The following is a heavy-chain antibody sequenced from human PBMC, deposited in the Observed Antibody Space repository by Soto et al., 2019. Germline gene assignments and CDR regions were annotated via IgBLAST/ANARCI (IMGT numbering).Heavy chain of an antibody. Sequence: QVTLKESGPTLVKPTQTLTLTCTFSGFSLSASGVAVGWIRQPPGKALEWLALIYWDDDKSYSPSLKSRLTISTDTSKNQVVLTMTNMDPVDTATYYCAHRPIVVSGTRGFAWFDPWGQGTLVTVSS. V-gene: IGHV2-5*02. CDR3: AHRPIVVSGTRGFAWFDP. CDR2: IYWDDDK. J-gene: IGHJ5*02. CDR1: GFSLSASGVA. D-gene: IGHD6-19*01.